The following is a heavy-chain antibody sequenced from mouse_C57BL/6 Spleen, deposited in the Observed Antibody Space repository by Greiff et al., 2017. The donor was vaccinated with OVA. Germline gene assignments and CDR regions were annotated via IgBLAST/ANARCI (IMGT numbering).Heavy chain of an antibody. CDR3: AREGCMVTTKDPAWFAY. CDR1: GFTFSSYA. Sequence: EVHLVESGGGLVKPGGSLKLSCAASGFTFSSYAMSWVRQTPEKRLEWVATISDGGSYTYYPDNVKGRFTISRDNAKNNLYLQMSHLKSEDTAMYYCAREGCMVTTKDPAWFAYWGQGTLVTVSA. CDR2: ISDGGSYT. J-gene: IGHJ3*01. D-gene: IGHD2-2*01. V-gene: IGHV5-4*01.